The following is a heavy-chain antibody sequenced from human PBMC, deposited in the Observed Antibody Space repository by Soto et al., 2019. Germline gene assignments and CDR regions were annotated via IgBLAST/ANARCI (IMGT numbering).Heavy chain of an antibody. CDR1: GYSISSGYY. J-gene: IGHJ4*02. Sequence: SETLSLTCAASGYSISSGYYWGWIRQPPGKGLEWIGSIYHSGRTYYNPSLKSRLTISLDTSKNQFSLKLTSVTAADTALYFCATTSGRFPYWGQGTLVTVSS. D-gene: IGHD1-26*01. CDR3: ATTSGRFPY. V-gene: IGHV4-38-2*01. CDR2: IYHSGRT.